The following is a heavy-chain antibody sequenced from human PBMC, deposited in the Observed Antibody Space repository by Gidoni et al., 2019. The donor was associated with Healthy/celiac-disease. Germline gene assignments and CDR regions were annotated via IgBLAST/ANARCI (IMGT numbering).Heavy chain of an antibody. CDR1: GFTFSSYA. Sequence: EVQLLESGGGLVQPGGSLRLSCADSGFTFSSYAMSWVRQAPGKGLEWVSAIRGSGGSTYYADSVKCRFTISRDNSKNTLYLQMNSLRAEDTAVYYCAKERGSGWYNYFDYWGQGTLVTVSS. CDR2: IRGSGGST. D-gene: IGHD6-19*01. CDR3: AKERGSGWYNYFDY. V-gene: IGHV3-23*01. J-gene: IGHJ4*02.